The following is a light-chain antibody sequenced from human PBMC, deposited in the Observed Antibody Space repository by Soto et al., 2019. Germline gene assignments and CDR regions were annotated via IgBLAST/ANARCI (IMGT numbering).Light chain of an antibody. CDR3: QQRSNWPRLT. CDR1: QAVNTR. J-gene: IGKJ4*01. Sequence: EIVLTQSPATLSSFPGDRVTLSCRASQAVNTRLAWYQHKPGQAPRLLIYLASNRAAGVPARFSGSGSGTDFTLTISSLEPEDFAVYYCQQRSNWPRLTFGGGTKVDIK. CDR2: LAS. V-gene: IGKV3-11*01.